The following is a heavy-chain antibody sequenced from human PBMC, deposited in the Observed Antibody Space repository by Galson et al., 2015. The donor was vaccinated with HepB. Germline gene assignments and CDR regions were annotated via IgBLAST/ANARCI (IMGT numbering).Heavy chain of an antibody. CDR1: GFSFGDYG. D-gene: IGHD6-13*01. CDR2: IRSKAFGGTT. J-gene: IGHJ4*02. Sequence: SLRLSCAASGFSFGDYGMRWFRQAPGKGLEWVGFIRSKAFGGTTEYAASVKGRFTISRDDSKSIAYLQMNSLKTEDTAVYYCSRSEAGTRWGQGTLVTVSS. V-gene: IGHV3-49*03. CDR3: SRSEAGTR.